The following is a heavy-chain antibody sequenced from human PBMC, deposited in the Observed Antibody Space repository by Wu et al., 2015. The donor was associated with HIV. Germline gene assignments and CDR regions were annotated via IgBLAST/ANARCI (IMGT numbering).Heavy chain of an antibody. Sequence: QVQLLQSGAEVKKPGASVKVSCKASGYTFTDYYIHWVRQAPGQGLEWMGWINPSPYSGSTIYAEKFEGRVTMTRDTSINTSYVELTSLRPDDTAVYYCARADYYGTSFRYWGQGTLVSVSA. CDR1: GYTFTDYY. J-gene: IGHJ4*02. D-gene: IGHD3-10*01. CDR3: ARADYYGTSFRY. CDR2: INPSPYSGST. V-gene: IGHV1-2*02.